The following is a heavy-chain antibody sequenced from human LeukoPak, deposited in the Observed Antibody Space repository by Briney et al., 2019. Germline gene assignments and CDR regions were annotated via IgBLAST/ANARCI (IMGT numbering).Heavy chain of an antibody. CDR3: ASAPLRTRGDYNWFDP. V-gene: IGHV4-59*01. J-gene: IGHJ5*02. CDR1: GGSISSYY. Sequence: PSETLSLTCTVSGGSISSYYWSWIRQPPGKGLEWIGYIYYSGSTNYNPSLKSRVTISVDTSKNQFSLKLSSVTAADTAVYYCASAPLRTRGDYNWFDPWGQGTLVTVSS. CDR2: IYYSGST. D-gene: IGHD2-21*02.